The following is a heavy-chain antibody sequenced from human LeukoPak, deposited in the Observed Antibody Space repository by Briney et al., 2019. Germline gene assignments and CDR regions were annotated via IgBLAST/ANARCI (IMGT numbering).Heavy chain of an antibody. Sequence: SETLSLTCTVSGGSISSYYWSWIRQPPGEGLEWIGYIYYSGSTNYNPSLKSRVTISVDTSKNQFSLKLSSVTAADTAVYYCARHETGDRDYFDYWGQGTLVTVSS. D-gene: IGHD7-27*01. V-gene: IGHV4-59*08. CDR2: IYYSGST. CDR3: ARHETGDRDYFDY. J-gene: IGHJ4*02. CDR1: GGSISSYY.